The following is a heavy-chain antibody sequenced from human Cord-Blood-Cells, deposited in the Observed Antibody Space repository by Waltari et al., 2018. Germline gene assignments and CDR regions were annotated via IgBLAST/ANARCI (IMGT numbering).Heavy chain of an antibody. D-gene: IGHD3-10*01. Sequence: QVQLQESGPGLVKPSQTLSLTCTVSGGSISSGDYYWSWLRQPPGKGLEWIGYIYYSGSTYYNPSLKSRVTISVDTSKNQFSLKLSSVTAADTAVYYCARDQLGDGDAFDIWGQGTMVTVSS. J-gene: IGHJ3*02. CDR3: ARDQLGDGDAFDI. CDR2: IYYSGST. V-gene: IGHV4-30-4*08. CDR1: GGSISSGDYY.